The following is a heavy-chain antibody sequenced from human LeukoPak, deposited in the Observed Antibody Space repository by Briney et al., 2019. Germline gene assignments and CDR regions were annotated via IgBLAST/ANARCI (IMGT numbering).Heavy chain of an antibody. CDR1: GFTFSSYA. CDR3: AKSQVGATSRYVDL. J-gene: IGHJ2*01. D-gene: IGHD1-26*01. Sequence: GGSLRLSCAASGFTFSSYAMSWVRQAPGKGLEWVSAISGSGGSTYYADSVKGRFTISRDNSKNTLYLQMNSLRAEDTAVYYCAKSQVGATSRYVDLWGRGTLVTVSS. CDR2: ISGSGGST. V-gene: IGHV3-23*01.